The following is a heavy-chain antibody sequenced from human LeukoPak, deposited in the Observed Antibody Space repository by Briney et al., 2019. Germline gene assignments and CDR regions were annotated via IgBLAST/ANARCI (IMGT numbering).Heavy chain of an antibody. Sequence: GGSLSLSSSAYTFTFCGYWMHRHPHAPGKERVWVSRTNSGGTGTTCADSVRGRITICRDNAKNTMYLQMISLRADDTAVYYCARGGILVVHDYIWGSYRYTPLAPIDYWGQGTLVTVSS. CDR1: TFTFCGYW. D-gene: IGHD3-16*02. V-gene: IGHV3-74*01. CDR2: TNSGGTGT. J-gene: IGHJ4*02. CDR3: ARGGILVVHDYIWGSYRYTPLAPIDY.